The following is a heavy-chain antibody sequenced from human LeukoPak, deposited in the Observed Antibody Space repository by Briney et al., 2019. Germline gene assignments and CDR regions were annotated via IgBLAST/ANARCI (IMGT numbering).Heavy chain of an antibody. J-gene: IGHJ4*02. Sequence: GESLKISCKGSGYSFTSYWLGWVRQMPGKGLEWMGIIYPGDSDTRYSPSFQGQVTISADKSISTAYLQWSSLKASDTAMYYCARQNDFWSGYVDYWGQGTLVTVSS. CDR1: GYSFTSYW. CDR3: ARQNDFWSGYVDY. D-gene: IGHD3-3*01. V-gene: IGHV5-51*01. CDR2: IYPGDSDT.